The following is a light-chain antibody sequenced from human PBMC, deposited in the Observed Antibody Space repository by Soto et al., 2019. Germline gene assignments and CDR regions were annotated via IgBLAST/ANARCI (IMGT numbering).Light chain of an antibody. Sequence: QSALTQPPSASGSPGQSVTISCTGTSSDVGGYNYVSWYQQRPGKAPKLMIYEVTKRPSGVPDRFSGSKSGNTASLTVSGLQVEDESDYYCSSYAGNNILVFGGGTKLTVL. CDR1: SSDVGGYNY. J-gene: IGLJ3*02. CDR3: SSYAGNNILV. CDR2: EVT. V-gene: IGLV2-8*01.